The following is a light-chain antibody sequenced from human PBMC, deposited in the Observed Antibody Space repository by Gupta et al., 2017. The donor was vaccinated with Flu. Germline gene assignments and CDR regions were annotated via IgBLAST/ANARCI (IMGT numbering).Light chain of an antibody. J-gene: IGKJ2*01. CDR2: GAS. CDR1: QSVTGN. Sequence: ERATRSCRASQSVTGNLAWYQQKPGQPPRLLIYGASTRATGIPARFSGSGSGTEFTLTISSLQSEDFAVYYCQQYNKWPRYTFGQGTKLEIK. CDR3: QQYNKWPRYT. V-gene: IGKV3-15*01.